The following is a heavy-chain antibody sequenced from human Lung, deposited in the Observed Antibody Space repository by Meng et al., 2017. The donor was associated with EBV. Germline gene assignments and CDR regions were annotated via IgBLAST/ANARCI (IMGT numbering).Heavy chain of an antibody. CDR3: ARDWEGSWAVFDY. V-gene: IGHV1-46*04. CDR2: INPSTGTT. J-gene: IGHJ4*02. CDR1: GYSFTTDF. Sequence: QGQMVQLGGEVKELGASVKVSCEASGYSFTTDFIHWVRQAPGQGLEWMGIINPSTGTTTYAQNLQGRVTMTRDTSTSTVYMELSSLRSEDTAVYYCARDWEGSWAVFDYWGQGTLVTVSS. D-gene: IGHD6-13*01.